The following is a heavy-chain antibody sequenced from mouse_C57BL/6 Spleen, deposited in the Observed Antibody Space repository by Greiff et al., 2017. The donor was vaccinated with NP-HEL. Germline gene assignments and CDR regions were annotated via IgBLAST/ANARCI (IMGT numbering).Heavy chain of an antibody. V-gene: IGHV2-2*01. J-gene: IGHJ4*01. CDR3: ASYDGYPYYYAMDY. CDR2: IWSGGST. D-gene: IGHD2-3*01. CDR1: GFSLTSYG. Sequence: VMLVESGPGLVQPSQSLSITCTVSGFSLTSYGVHWVRQSPGKGLEWLGVIWSGGSTDYNAAFISRLSISKDNSKSQVFFKMNSLQADDTAIYYCASYDGYPYYYAMDYWGQGTSVTVSS.